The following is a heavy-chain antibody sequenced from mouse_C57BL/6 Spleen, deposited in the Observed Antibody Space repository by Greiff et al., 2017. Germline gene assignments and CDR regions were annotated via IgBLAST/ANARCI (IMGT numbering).Heavy chain of an antibody. CDR1: GYTFTSYW. J-gene: IGHJ2*01. D-gene: IGHD1-1*01. CDR2: IDPSDSYT. CDR3: ARGYGSSYFDY. V-gene: IGHV1-59*01. Sequence: QVQLKQPGAELVRPGTSVKLSCKASGYTFTSYWMHWVKQRPGQGLEWIGVIDPSDSYTNYNQKFKGKATLTVDTSSSTAYMQLSSLTSEDSAVYYCARGYGSSYFDYWGQGTTLTVSS.